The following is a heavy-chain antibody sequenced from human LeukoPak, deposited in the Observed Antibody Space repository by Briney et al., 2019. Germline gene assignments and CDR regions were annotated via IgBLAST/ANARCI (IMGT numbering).Heavy chain of an antibody. CDR1: GFTVSSNY. Sequence: PGGSLRLSCAASGFTVSSNYMSWVRQAPGKGLEWVSVIYSGGSTYYADSVKGRFTISRDNSKNTLYLQMNSLGAEDTAVYYCARGSSGWFHPFDYWGQGTLVTVSS. CDR2: IYSGGST. J-gene: IGHJ4*02. V-gene: IGHV3-53*01. CDR3: ARGSSGWFHPFDY. D-gene: IGHD6-19*01.